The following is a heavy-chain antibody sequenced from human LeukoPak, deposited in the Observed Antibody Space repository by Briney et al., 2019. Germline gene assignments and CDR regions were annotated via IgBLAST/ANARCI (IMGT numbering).Heavy chain of an antibody. V-gene: IGHV3-74*01. Sequence: GGSLTLSCTASGFTLSTYWMHWFRQAPGKGLVWVSRINNDGSTTDYADSVKGRFTISSHNARNTLYLQMTKLRVEDTAIYCERGAGSGTSANNLWGQGTLVTVSS. CDR1: GFTLSTYW. CDR2: INNDGSTT. CDR3: RGAGSGTSANNL. D-gene: IGHD6-6*01. J-gene: IGHJ5*02.